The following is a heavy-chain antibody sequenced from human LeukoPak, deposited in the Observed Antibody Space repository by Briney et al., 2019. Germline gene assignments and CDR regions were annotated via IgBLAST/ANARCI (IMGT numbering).Heavy chain of an antibody. D-gene: IGHD6-13*01. J-gene: IGHJ4*02. V-gene: IGHV4-39*07. CDR2: IFYIGST. Sequence: PSETLSLTCTVPGGSISSSSSYCGWIRQPPGKWLEWLGIIFYIGSTYYNPSLKSRVTISVEPCKNQFSLKLSSVTAADTAVYYCARGGSSWQSFDFWGQGTLVTVSS. CDR1: GGSISSSSSY. CDR3: ARGGSSWQSFDF.